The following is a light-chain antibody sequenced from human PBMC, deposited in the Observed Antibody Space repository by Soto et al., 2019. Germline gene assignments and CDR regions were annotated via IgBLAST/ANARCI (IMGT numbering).Light chain of an antibody. V-gene: IGLV2-14*01. CDR1: TSDVGGFNY. CDR3: SSYTTSSTVV. CDR2: EVS. Sequence: QSVLTQPASVSGSPGQSITISCTGTTSDVGGFNYVSWYQQHPGKAPKVMIYEVSNRPSGVSNRFSASKSGNTASLTISGLQPEDEADYYCSSYTTSSTVVFGGGTKSPS. J-gene: IGLJ2*01.